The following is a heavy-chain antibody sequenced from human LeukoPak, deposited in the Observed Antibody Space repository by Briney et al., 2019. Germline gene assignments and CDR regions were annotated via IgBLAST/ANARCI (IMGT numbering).Heavy chain of an antibody. CDR2: INHSGST. Sequence: SETLSLTCAVYGGSFSGYYWSWIRQPPGKGLEWIGEINHSGSTNYNPSLKSRVTISVDTSKNQFSLKLSSVTAADTAVYYCASSGYSGYDLLSSVPFDPWGQGTLVTVSS. CDR3: ASSGYSGYDLLSSVPFDP. V-gene: IGHV4-34*01. CDR1: GGSFSGYY. D-gene: IGHD5-12*01. J-gene: IGHJ5*02.